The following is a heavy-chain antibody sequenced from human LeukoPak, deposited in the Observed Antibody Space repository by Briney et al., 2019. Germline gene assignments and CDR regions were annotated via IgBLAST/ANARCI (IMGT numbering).Heavy chain of an antibody. CDR2: ISHDGNNK. CDR1: GFTFSRHA. J-gene: IGHJ4*02. V-gene: IGHV3-30-3*01. Sequence: PGRSLRLSCAASGFTFSRHAMNWVRQVPGKGLEWLAVISHDGNNKYYADSVKGRFTVSRDNSKNTLYLQVNDLRVEDTAVYYCARGDSVQLWLNMGDYWGQGALVTVSS. D-gene: IGHD5-18*01. CDR3: ARGDSVQLWLNMGDY.